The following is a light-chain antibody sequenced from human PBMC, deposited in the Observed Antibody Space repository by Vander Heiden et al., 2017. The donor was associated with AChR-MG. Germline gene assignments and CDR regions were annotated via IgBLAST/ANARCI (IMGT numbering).Light chain of an antibody. CDR3: YSTDSSGNHRV. V-gene: IGLV3-10*01. CDR1: ALPKKY. CDR2: DDS. Sequence: SYALTQPPSVSVSPGPTSRITCSGDALPKKYAAWYQQKSGQAPVLVIYDDSKRPSGIPERFSGSSSGTMATLTISGAQVEDEADYYCYSTDSSGNHRVFGGGTKLTVL. J-gene: IGLJ3*02.